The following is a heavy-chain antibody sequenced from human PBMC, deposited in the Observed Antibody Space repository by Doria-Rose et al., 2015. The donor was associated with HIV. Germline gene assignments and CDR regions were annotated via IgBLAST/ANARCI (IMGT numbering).Heavy chain of an antibody. D-gene: IGHD6-13*01. CDR3: ARIKSSRWYHKYYFDF. V-gene: IGHV2-26*01. CDR2: MFSDDER. Sequence: SGPVLVKPTETLTPTCTVSGVSLSSPGMGVSWIRQPPGKALEWLANMFSDDERSYNTSLKSRLTISRGTSKSQVVLTMTDMDPVDTATYYCARIKSSRWYHKYYFDFWGQGTLVIVSA. CDR1: GVSLSSPGMG. J-gene: IGHJ4*02.